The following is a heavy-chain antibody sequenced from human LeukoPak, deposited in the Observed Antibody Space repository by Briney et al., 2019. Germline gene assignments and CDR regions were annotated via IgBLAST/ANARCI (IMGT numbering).Heavy chain of an antibody. V-gene: IGHV4-59*08. CDR3: ARASIAARPSYYYYGMDV. J-gene: IGHJ6*02. CDR1: GGSISSYY. Sequence: SETLSLTCTVSGGSISSYYWSWTRQPPGKGLEWIGYIYYSGSTNYNPSLKSRVTISVDTSKNQFSLKLSSVTAADTAVYYCARASIAARPSYYYYGMDVWGQGTTVTVSS. CDR2: IYYSGST. D-gene: IGHD6-6*01.